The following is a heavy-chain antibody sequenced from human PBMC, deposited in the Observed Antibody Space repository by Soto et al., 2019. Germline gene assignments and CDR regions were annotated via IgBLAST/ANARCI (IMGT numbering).Heavy chain of an antibody. CDR2: MYYSGST. V-gene: IGHV4-61*01. CDR3: ARDVKYAATWSSGFGY. CDR1: GGSVSSGTYY. D-gene: IGHD2-2*01. J-gene: IGHJ4*02. Sequence: PSETRSLTCNVSGGSVSSGTYYWSWIRQPPGKGLEWIGYMYYSGSTTYNPSLKSRVTTSIDTSTNQFALKLSSVTAADTAVYYCARDVKYAATWSSGFGYWDQGTLGTVSS.